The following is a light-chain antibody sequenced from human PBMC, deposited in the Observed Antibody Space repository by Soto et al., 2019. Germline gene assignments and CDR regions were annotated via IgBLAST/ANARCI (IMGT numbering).Light chain of an antibody. CDR1: QSVSSSY. J-gene: IGKJ1*01. Sequence: LVLTKSQATLSFTPSQISTLSLTPSQSVSSSYLAWYQQKPGQAPRLLIYGASSRATGIPDRFSGSGSGTDFTLTISRLEPEDFAVYYCQKYGSSPWKFGKGHKGDIK. V-gene: IGKV3-20*01. CDR3: QKYGSSPWK. CDR2: GAS.